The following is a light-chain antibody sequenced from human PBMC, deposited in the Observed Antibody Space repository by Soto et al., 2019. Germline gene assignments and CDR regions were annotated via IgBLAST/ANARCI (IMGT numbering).Light chain of an antibody. CDR1: QSVSSNY. J-gene: IGKJ1*01. V-gene: IGKV3D-7*01. Sequence: EIVLTQSPGTLSLSPGERATLSCRASQSVSSNYLAWYQQKPGQAPKVLIYRASIRATGIPDRFTGSGSETDFTLTISSLQPEDFAVYYCQQDYNLPWTFGHGTKVDIK. CDR2: RAS. CDR3: QQDYNLPWT.